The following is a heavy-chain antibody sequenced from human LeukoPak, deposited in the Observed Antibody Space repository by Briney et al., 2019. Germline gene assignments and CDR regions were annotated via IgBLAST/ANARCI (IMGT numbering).Heavy chain of an antibody. V-gene: IGHV3-74*01. Sequence: GGSLRLSCAASGFTFSSYWMHWVRQAPGKGLVWVSRINSDGNSTNYADSVKGRFTISRDNAKNSLYLQMNSLRAEDTAVYYCAREVTHYYDSSGYYSYFDYWGQGTLVTVSS. D-gene: IGHD3-22*01. CDR2: INSDGNST. J-gene: IGHJ4*02. CDR3: AREVTHYYDSSGYYSYFDY. CDR1: GFTFSSYW.